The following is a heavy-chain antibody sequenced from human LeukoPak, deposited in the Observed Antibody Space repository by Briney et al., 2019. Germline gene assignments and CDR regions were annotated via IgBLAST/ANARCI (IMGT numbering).Heavy chain of an antibody. CDR3: ARDGGYSYGLFDY. CDR2: IYYGGST. Sequence: SETLSLTCTVSGGSISSGDYYWSWIRQPPGKGLEWIGYIYYGGSTYYNPFLKSRVTISVDTSKNQFSLKLSSVTAADTAVYYCARDGGYSYGLFDYWGQGTLVTVSS. D-gene: IGHD5-18*01. J-gene: IGHJ4*02. V-gene: IGHV4-30-4*08. CDR1: GGSISSGDYY.